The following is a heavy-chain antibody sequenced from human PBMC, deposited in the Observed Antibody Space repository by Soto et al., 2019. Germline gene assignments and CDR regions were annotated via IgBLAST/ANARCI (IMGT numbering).Heavy chain of an antibody. Sequence: GASVKVSCKASGYTFTSYGISWVRQAPGQGLEWMGWISAYNGNTNYAQKLQGRVTMTTDTSTSTAYMELRSLRSDDTAVYYCARRDSSWYDLYYYYYGMDVWGQGTTVTVSS. CDR2: ISAYNGNT. J-gene: IGHJ6*02. V-gene: IGHV1-18*01. CDR3: ARRDSSWYDLYYYYYGMDV. D-gene: IGHD6-13*01. CDR1: GYTFTSYG.